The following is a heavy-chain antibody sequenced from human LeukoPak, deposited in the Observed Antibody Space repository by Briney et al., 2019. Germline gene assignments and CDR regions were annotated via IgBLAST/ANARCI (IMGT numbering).Heavy chain of an antibody. V-gene: IGHV4-34*01. J-gene: IGHJ4*02. CDR2: INHSGST. Sequence: SETLSLTCAVYGGSFSGYYWSWIRQPPGKGLEWIGEINHSGSTNYNPSLKGRVTISVDTSKNQFSLKLSSVTAADTAVYYCARGSYDFWSGYYFRGVDYFDYWGQGTLVTVSS. D-gene: IGHD3-3*01. CDR3: ARGSYDFWSGYYFRGVDYFDY. CDR1: GGSFSGYY.